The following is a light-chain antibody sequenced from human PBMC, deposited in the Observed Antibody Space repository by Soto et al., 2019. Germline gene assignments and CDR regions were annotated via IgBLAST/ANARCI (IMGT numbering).Light chain of an antibody. CDR2: DDS. V-gene: IGLV3-21*02. J-gene: IGLJ3*02. CDR3: QVWDSSSDHWV. Sequence: SSELTQPPSVSTAPGETARITCGGDNIGTKSVHWYQQKPGQAPVLVVYDDSDRPSGIPERFSGSNSGNTATLTIRRVEAGDEADYYCQVWDSSSDHWVFGGGTKLTVL. CDR1: NIGTKS.